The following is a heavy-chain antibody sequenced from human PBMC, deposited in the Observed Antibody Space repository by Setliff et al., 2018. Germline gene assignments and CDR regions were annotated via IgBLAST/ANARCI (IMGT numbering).Heavy chain of an antibody. CDR3: ARDRLTSARYWTSDY. CDR1: GFPLYTYD. Sequence: HPGGSLRLSCETSGFPLYTYDMNWVRQAPGKALEWISFISHGGATKYYADSVKGRFTISRDNAKNSVFLDMNSLRVDDTATYYCARDRLTSARYWTSDYWGQGTLVTVSS. CDR2: ISHGGATK. D-gene: IGHD2-8*02. V-gene: IGHV3-48*01. J-gene: IGHJ4*02.